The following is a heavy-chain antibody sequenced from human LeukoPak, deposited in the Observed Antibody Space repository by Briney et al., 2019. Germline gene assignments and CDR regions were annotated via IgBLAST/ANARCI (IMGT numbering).Heavy chain of an antibody. J-gene: IGHJ4*02. CDR3: ARPLPGGHLRPFDY. Sequence: PSETLSLTCTVSDGSISSSNYYWGWIRQPPGKGLEWIGRIYYSGSTYYNPSLKSRVTVSVDTSKNQFSLRLSSVTAADTAVYFCARPLPGGHLRPFDYWGQGALVTVSS. CDR2: IYYSGST. D-gene: IGHD1-14*01. V-gene: IGHV4-39*01. CDR1: DGSISSSNYY.